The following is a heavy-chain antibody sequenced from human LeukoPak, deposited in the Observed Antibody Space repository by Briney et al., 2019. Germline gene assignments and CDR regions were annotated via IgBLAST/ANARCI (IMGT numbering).Heavy chain of an antibody. CDR3: ARGGDSSGYEGRFDP. Sequence: PSETLSLTCAVSGGSISRSGYSWSWIRQPPGRGLDWIAYIYYTGSTYHNPSLKSRVTISLHTSKNQFSLKLTSVTAADTAVYYCARGGDSSGYEGRFDPWGQGTLVTVSS. CDR1: GGSISRSGYS. J-gene: IGHJ5*02. CDR2: IYYTGST. V-gene: IGHV4-30-4*07. D-gene: IGHD3-22*01.